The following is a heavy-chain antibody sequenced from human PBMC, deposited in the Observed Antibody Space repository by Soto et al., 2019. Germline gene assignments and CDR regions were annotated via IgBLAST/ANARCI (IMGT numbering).Heavy chain of an antibody. CDR2: IYSGGST. Sequence: GGSLRLSCAASGFTVSSNYMSWVRQAPGKGLEWVSVIYSGGSTYYADSVKGRFTISRHNSKNTLYLQMNSLRAEDTAVYYCARDYFTSGSYAPWFDPWGQGTLVTVSS. CDR1: GFTVSSNY. V-gene: IGHV3-53*04. D-gene: IGHD3-10*01. CDR3: ARDYFTSGSYAPWFDP. J-gene: IGHJ5*02.